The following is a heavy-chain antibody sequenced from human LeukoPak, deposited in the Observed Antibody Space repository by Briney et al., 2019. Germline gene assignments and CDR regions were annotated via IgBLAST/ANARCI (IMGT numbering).Heavy chain of an antibody. D-gene: IGHD2-2*01. CDR3: ARDNHCSSTSCSFDY. CDR1: GYTFTSYA. J-gene: IGHJ4*02. V-gene: IGHV7-4-1*02. Sequence: GPVTVSCKASGYTFTSYAMNWVRQAPGQGLEWMGRINTNTGNPTYAQGFTGRFVFSLDTSVSTAYLQISSLKAEDTAVYYCARDNHCSSTSCSFDYWGQGTLVTVSS. CDR2: INTNTGNP.